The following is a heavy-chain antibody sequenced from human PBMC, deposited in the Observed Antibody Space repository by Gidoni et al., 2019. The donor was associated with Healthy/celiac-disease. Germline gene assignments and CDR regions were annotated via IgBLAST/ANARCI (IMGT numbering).Heavy chain of an antibody. CDR2: IYPGDSDT. CDR3: ARHSPENWNYVYHYYGMDV. Sequence: EVQLVQSGAEVKKPGESLKISCKGSGYSFTSYWIGWVRQMPGKGLEWMGIIYPGDSDTRYSPSFQGQVTISADKSISTAYLQWSSLKASDTAMYYCARHSPENWNYVYHYYGMDVWGQGTTVTVSS. D-gene: IGHD1-7*01. J-gene: IGHJ6*02. CDR1: GYSFTSYW. V-gene: IGHV5-51*01.